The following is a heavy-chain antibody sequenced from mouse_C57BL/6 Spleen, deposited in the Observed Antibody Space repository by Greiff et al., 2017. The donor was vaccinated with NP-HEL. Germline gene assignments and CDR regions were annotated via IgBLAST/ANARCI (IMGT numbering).Heavy chain of an antibody. CDR3: ARHEEYCGSIKGYAMDY. Sequence: QVQLQQSGAELVKPGASVKLSCKASGYTFTEYTIHWVKQRSGQGLEWIGWFYPGSGSIKYNEKFKDKATLTADKSSSTVYMELSSLTSEDSAVYFCARHEEYCGSIKGYAMDYWGQGTSVTVSS. CDR1: GYTFTEYT. D-gene: IGHD1-1*01. CDR2: FYPGSGSI. V-gene: IGHV1-62-2*01. J-gene: IGHJ4*01.